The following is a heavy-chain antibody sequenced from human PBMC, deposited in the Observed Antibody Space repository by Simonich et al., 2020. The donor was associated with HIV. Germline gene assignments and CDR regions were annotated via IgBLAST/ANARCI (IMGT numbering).Heavy chain of an antibody. CDR2: MNYDGSIT. CDR1: GFTFSSHW. J-gene: IGHJ4*02. D-gene: IGHD1-26*01. Sequence: EVQLVESGGGLVQPGGSLRLSCAASGFTFSSHWMHWVRQAPGKGLWWVSRMNYDGSITTYADSVKGRFTISRDNAKNTLYLQMNSLRAEDTAVYYCAKYLRVSGADYWGQGTLVTVSS. V-gene: IGHV3-74*03. CDR3: AKYLRVSGADY.